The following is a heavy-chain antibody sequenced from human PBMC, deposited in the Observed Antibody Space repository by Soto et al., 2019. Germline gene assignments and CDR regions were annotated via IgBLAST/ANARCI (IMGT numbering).Heavy chain of an antibody. CDR3: ARDNAVGRPADAFDI. J-gene: IGHJ3*02. CDR1: GGSISSGDYY. V-gene: IGHV4-30-4*01. CDR2: IYYSGST. D-gene: IGHD1-26*01. Sequence: SETLSLTCTVSGGSISSGDYYWSWLRQPPGKGREWFGYIYYSGSTYYNPSLKSRVTISVDTSKNQFSLKLSSVTAADTAVYYCARDNAVGRPADAFDIWGQGTMVTVSS.